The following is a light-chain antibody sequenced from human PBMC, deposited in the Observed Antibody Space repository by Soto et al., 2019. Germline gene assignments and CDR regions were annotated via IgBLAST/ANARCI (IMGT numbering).Light chain of an antibody. CDR1: QSVSSSY. CDR2: GAS. CDR3: QQRSTWPT. V-gene: IGKV3D-20*02. J-gene: IGKJ5*01. Sequence: EIVLTQSPGTLSLSPGERATLSCRASQSVSSSYLAWYQQKPGQAPRLLIYGASSRATGTPARFSGSGSGTDFTLTISSLEPEDFALYYCQQRSTWPTFGQGTDWRL.